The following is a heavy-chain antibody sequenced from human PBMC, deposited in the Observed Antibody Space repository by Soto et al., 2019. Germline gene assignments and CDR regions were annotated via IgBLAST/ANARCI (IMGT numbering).Heavy chain of an antibody. CDR2: IYSRGNT. D-gene: IGHD3-3*01. V-gene: IGHV4-31*03. J-gene: IGHJ4*02. CDR3: ARDPTDFWCGELFLGFFPPKYYFDY. Sequence: PSETLSLTCTVSGGSIDSGLYYWTWIRQHPGKGLQWIGYIYSRGNTYYNPSLNSRISIVADTSKNQFSLKLTSVTAADTAVYYCARDPTDFWCGELFLGFFPPKYYFDYWGQGTLVTVSS. CDR1: GGSIDSGLYY.